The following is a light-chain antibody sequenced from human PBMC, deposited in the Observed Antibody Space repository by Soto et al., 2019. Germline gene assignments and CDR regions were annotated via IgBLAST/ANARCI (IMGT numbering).Light chain of an antibody. CDR1: QSVISY. CDR2: DAS. CDR3: QQRSTWPWT. V-gene: IGKV3-11*01. Sequence: EIVLTQSPATLSLSPGERATLSCRASQSVISYLAWYQQKPGQAPRLLIYDASNRATGIPARFSGSGSGKDFTLTISSLELEDCAVYYCQQRSTWPWTFGQGTKVEIK. J-gene: IGKJ1*01.